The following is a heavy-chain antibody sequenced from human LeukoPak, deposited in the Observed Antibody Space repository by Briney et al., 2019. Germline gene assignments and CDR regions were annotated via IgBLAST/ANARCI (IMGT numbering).Heavy chain of an antibody. V-gene: IGHV4-30-4*01. Sequence: PSQTLSLTCTVSGGSISSGDYYWSWIRQPPGKGLEWIGYIYYSVSTYYNPSLKSRVTISVDTSKNQFSLKLSSVTAADTAVYYCARNSVRGVYGMDIWGKGTTVTVSS. CDR2: IYYSVST. CDR3: ARNSVRGVYGMDI. CDR1: GGSISSGDYY. J-gene: IGHJ6*04. D-gene: IGHD3-10*02.